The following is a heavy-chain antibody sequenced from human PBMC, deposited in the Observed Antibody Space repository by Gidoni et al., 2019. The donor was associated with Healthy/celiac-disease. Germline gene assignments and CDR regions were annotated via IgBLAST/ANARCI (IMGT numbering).Heavy chain of an antibody. CDR3: ARDWLGLYYDFWSGYVTFDY. Sequence: QVQLVQSGAEVKKPGASVKVSCKASGYTFTSYGISWVRQATGQVLEWMGWISAYNGNTNYAQKLQGRVTMTTDTSTSTAYMELSSLRSDDTAVYYCARDWLGLYYDFWSGYVTFDYWGQGTLVTVSS. D-gene: IGHD3-3*01. CDR1: GYTFTSYG. J-gene: IGHJ4*02. CDR2: ISAYNGNT. V-gene: IGHV1-18*04.